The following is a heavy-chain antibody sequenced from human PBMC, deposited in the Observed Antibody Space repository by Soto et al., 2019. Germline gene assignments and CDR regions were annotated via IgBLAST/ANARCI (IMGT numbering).Heavy chain of an antibody. Sequence: GGSLKLSCAASGFTFSSYGMHWCRQDPGKGLEWVAVISYDGSNKYYADSVKGRFTISRDNSKNTLYLQMNSLRAEDTAVYYCAKDLSSDLLYFDSPTPDYYYYGMDVWGQGSTVTVS. V-gene: IGHV3-30*18. D-gene: IGHD3-9*01. J-gene: IGHJ6*02. CDR3: AKDLSSDLLYFDSPTPDYYYYGMDV. CDR1: GFTFSSYG. CDR2: ISYDGSNK.